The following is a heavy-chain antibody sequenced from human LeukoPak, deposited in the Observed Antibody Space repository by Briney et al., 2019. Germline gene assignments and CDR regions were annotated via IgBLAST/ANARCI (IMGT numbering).Heavy chain of an antibody. CDR3: ARTLSGWPYYFDY. D-gene: IGHD6-19*01. V-gene: IGHV4-59*01. J-gene: IGHJ4*02. Sequence: SRVTISVDTSKNQFSLNLSSVTAADTAVYYCARTLSGWPYYFDYWGQGTLVTVSS.